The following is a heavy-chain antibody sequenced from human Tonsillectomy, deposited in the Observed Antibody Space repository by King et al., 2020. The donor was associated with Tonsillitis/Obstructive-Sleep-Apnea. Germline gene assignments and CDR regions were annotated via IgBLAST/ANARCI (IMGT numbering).Heavy chain of an antibody. CDR2: ISSNGDST. J-gene: IGHJ4*02. CDR1: GFTFSSYA. D-gene: IGHD5-18*01. Sequence: VQLVESGGGLVQPWGSLRLSCSASGFTFSSYAMHWVRQAPGKGLEYVSAISSNGDSTYYADSVKGRFTISRDNSKNTLYLQMSSLRAEDTAVYYCVTPMSGYNYGYDYWGQGTLVTVSS. CDR3: VTPMSGYNYGYDY. V-gene: IGHV3-64D*06.